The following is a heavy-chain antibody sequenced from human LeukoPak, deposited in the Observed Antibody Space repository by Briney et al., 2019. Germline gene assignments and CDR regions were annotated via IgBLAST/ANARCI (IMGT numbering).Heavy chain of an antibody. J-gene: IGHJ6*03. CDR3: ARDTDRYCSGGSCYKVMDV. CDR2: IYYSGST. CDR1: GGSISTNNYY. V-gene: IGHV4-61*01. D-gene: IGHD2-15*01. Sequence: SETLSLPCTVSGGSISTNNYYWSWIRQPPGKGLEWIGYIYYSGSTNYNPSLKSRVTISVDTSKNQFSLKLSSVTAADTAVYYCARDTDRYCSGGSCYKVMDVWGKGTTVTVSS.